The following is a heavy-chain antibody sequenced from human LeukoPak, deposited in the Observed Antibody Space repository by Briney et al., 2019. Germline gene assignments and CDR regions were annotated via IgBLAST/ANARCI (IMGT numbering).Heavy chain of an antibody. CDR1: GFTFSSYA. CDR3: ARGLRSLSFDY. J-gene: IGHJ4*02. CDR2: ISYDGSSK. V-gene: IGHV3-30*04. Sequence: GGSLRLSCAASGFTFSSYAMHWVRQAPGKGLEWVAVISYDGSSKYYADSVKGRFTISRDNSKNTLYLQVNSLRAEDTAVYYCARGLRSLSFDYWGQGTLVTVSS. D-gene: IGHD5-12*01.